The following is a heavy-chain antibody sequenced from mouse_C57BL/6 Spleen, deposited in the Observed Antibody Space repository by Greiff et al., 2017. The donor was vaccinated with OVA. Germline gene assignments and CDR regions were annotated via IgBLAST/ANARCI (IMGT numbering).Heavy chain of an antibody. CDR2: ISSGSSTI. J-gene: IGHJ2*01. CDR3: ARRVEDYFDY. V-gene: IGHV5-17*01. D-gene: IGHD1-1*02. CDR1: GFTFSDYG. Sequence: EVKVVESGGGLVKPGGSLKLSCAASGFTFSDYGMHWVRQAPEKGLEWVAYISSGSSTIYYEDTVKGRFTISRDNAKNTLFLQMTSLRSEDTAMYYCARRVEDYFDYWGQGTTLTVSS.